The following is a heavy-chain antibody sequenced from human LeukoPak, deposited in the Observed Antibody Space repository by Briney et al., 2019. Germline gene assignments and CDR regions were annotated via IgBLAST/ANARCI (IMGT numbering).Heavy chain of an antibody. CDR2: ISAYNGNT. V-gene: IGHV1-18*01. J-gene: IGHJ4*02. CDR3: ARDYDSSGYYLPTGY. CDR1: GYTFTSYG. D-gene: IGHD3-22*01. Sequence: ASVKVSCKASGYTFTSYGISWVRQAPGQGLEWMGWISAYNGNTNYAQKLQGRVTMTTDTSTSTAYMELRSLRSDDTAVYYCARDYDSSGYYLPTGYWGQGTLVTVSS.